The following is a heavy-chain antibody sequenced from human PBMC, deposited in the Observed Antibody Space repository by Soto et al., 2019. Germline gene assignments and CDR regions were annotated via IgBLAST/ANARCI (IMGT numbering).Heavy chain of an antibody. D-gene: IGHD5-12*01. CDR3: AKDRSPYSGYRGSLDE. V-gene: IGHV3-23*01. Sequence: GGSLRLSCAASGFTFSSYAMSWVRQAPGKGLEWVSAISGSGGSTYYADSVKGRFTISRDNSKNTLYLQMNSLRAEDTAVYYCAKDRSPYSGYRGSLDEWGQGTLVTVSS. CDR2: ISGSGGST. J-gene: IGHJ4*02. CDR1: GFTFSSYA.